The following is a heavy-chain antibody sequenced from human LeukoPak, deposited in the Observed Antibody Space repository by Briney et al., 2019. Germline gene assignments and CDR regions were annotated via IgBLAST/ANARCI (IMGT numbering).Heavy chain of an antibody. CDR2: VRSDGGIK. J-gene: IGHJ4*02. CDR1: GFTFSSYS. Sequence: GGSLRLSCEASGFTFSSYSMNWVRRAPGKGLEWVAFVRSDGGIKYYADSVKGRFTISRDNSRTTVYLQMNSLRAEDTAVYHCAKDLPAAYFDYWGQGTLVTVSS. CDR3: AKDLPAAYFDY. V-gene: IGHV3-30*02. D-gene: IGHD2-2*01.